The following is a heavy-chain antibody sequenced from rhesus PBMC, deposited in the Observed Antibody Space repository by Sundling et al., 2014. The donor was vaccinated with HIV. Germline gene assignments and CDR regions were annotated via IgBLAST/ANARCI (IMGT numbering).Heavy chain of an antibody. D-gene: IGHD6-25*01. CDR3: ARHEGSQGYFDF. CDR2: IYGGGGTT. J-gene: IGHJ1*01. V-gene: IGHV4-169*01. Sequence: QLQVQESGPGLVKPSETLSVTCAVSGGSISRTYWSWIRQAPGKGLEWIGYIYGGGGTTSYNPSLKSRVTLSVDTSKNQVFLKLNSVNAADTAIYYCARHEGSQGYFDFWGQGALLTVSS. CDR1: GGSISRTY.